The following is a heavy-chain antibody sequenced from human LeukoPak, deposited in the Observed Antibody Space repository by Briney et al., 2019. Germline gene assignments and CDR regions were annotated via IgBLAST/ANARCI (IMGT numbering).Heavy chain of an antibody. Sequence: GGSLRLSCAASGFTFSSYSMNWVRQAPGKGLEWVSSISSSSSYIYYADSVKGRFTISRDNAKNSLYLQMNSLRAEDTAVYYCAREGRGDGYNPDFDYWGQRTLVTVSS. CDR2: ISSSSSYI. CDR1: GFTFSSYS. J-gene: IGHJ4*02. V-gene: IGHV3-21*01. CDR3: AREGRGDGYNPDFDY. D-gene: IGHD5-12*01.